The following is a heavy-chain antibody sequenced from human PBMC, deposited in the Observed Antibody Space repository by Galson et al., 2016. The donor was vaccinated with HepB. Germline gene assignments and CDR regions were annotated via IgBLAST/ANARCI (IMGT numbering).Heavy chain of an antibody. J-gene: IGHJ6*02. Sequence: SLRLSCAASGFTFSRHWMSWVRQAPGKGLEWVANINEDGTEKYHVDSATGRFTISRDNAKNAFYLQMNSLRDEDTAVYFCARGHHALEVWGQGTAVRVSS. CDR3: ARGHHALEV. V-gene: IGHV3-7*01. CDR1: GFTFSRHW. CDR2: INEDGTEK. D-gene: IGHD1-14*01.